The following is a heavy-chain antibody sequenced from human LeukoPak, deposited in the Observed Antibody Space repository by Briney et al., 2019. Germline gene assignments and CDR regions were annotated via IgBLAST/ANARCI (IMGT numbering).Heavy chain of an antibody. CDR2: IYYSGST. CDR3: ARYNYDFWSGYSKWFDP. V-gene: IGHV4-61*05. CDR1: GGSISSSSYN. D-gene: IGHD3-3*01. Sequence: SETLSLTCTVSGGSISSSSYNWGWIRQPPGKGLEWIGYIYYSGSTNYNPSLKSRVTISVDTSKNQFSLKLSSVTAADTAVYYCARYNYDFWSGYSKWFDPWGQGTLVTVSS. J-gene: IGHJ5*02.